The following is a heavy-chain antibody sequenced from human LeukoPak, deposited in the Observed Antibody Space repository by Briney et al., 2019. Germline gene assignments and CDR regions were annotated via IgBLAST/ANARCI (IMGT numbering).Heavy chain of an antibody. D-gene: IGHD3-10*01. CDR1: GGSISSSNW. CDR2: IYHSGST. V-gene: IGHV4-4*02. CDR3: ARAMVRGVINQRIDY. J-gene: IGHJ4*02. Sequence: NPSETLSLTCTVSGGSISSSNWWSWVRQPPGKGLEWIGEIYHSGSTNYNPSLKSRVTISVDKSKNQFSLRLSSVTAADTAVYYCARAMVRGVINQRIDYWGQGTLVTVSS.